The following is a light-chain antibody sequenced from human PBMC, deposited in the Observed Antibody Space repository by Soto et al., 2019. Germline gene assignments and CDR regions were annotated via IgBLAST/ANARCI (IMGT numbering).Light chain of an antibody. CDR2: DAS. J-gene: IGKJ1*01. V-gene: IGKV1-5*01. CDR1: QRIDRY. Sequence: DIQLTQSPSTLSSSVGDRVTITCRASQRIDRYLAWYQQKPGKAPNLLVYDASTLEGGVPSRFSGSGSATEFILTISSLQHDDFENYYCQLYKDGEWTLGQGTKVDIK. CDR3: QLYKDGEWT.